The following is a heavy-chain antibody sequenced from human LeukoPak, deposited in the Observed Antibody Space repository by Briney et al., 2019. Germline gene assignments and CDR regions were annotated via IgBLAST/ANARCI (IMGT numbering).Heavy chain of an antibody. V-gene: IGHV1-69*04. CDR3: ASRSITMVRGVNYWYFDL. CDR1: GGTFSSYA. CDR2: IIPILGIA. Sequence: SVKVSCKASGGTFSSYAISWARQAPGQGLEWMGRIIPILGIANYAQKFQGRVTITADKSTSTAYMELSSLRSEDTAVYYCASRSITMVRGVNYWYFDLWGRGTLVTVSS. D-gene: IGHD3-10*01. J-gene: IGHJ2*01.